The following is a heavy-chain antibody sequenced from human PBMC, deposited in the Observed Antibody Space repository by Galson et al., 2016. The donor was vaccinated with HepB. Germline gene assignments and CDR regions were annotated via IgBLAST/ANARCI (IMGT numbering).Heavy chain of an antibody. Sequence: SLRLSCAASGFTFSTYAMSWVRQAPGKGLEWVSGISGSGGSTYYADSVKGRFTISRDNSKNTLYLQMNSQRAEDTAVYYRAKGAYYGSSILYGMDVWGQGTTVTVSS. D-gene: IGHD3-10*01. CDR3: AKGAYYGSSILYGMDV. V-gene: IGHV3-23*01. CDR2: ISGSGGST. J-gene: IGHJ6*02. CDR1: GFTFSTYA.